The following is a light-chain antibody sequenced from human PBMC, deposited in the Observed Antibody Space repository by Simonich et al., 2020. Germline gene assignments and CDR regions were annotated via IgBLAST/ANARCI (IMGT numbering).Light chain of an antibody. V-gene: IGLV3-1*01. Sequence: SYELTQPPSVSVSPGQTASITCSGDKLGDKYACWYQQKPGRSPVLVIYQDSKRPSGIPERFSGSNSGNTATLTISGTQAMDEADYYCQAWDSSMWVFGGGTKLTVL. CDR2: QDS. CDR3: QAWDSSMWV. CDR1: KLGDKY. J-gene: IGLJ3*02.